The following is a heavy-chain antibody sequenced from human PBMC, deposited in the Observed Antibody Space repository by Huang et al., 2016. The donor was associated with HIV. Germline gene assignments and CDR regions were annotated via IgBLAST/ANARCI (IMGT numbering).Heavy chain of an antibody. J-gene: IGHJ5*02. Sequence: QVLLVQSGAEVRKPGSSVKVSCTAVGGTFSSYVISWVRQAPGQGREWMGGSIPSFGTAKYTQKGQGRVTITVDESTNTGYMELTRLTSEDTAVYYCARTAYSYGFRQGYNWFDPWGQGTPVTVSS. V-gene: IGHV1-69*13. CDR3: ARTAYSYGFRQGYNWFDP. CDR2: SIPSFGTA. CDR1: GGTFSSYV. D-gene: IGHD5-18*01.